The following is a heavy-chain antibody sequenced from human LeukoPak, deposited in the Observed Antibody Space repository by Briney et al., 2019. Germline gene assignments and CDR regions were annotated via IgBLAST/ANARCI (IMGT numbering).Heavy chain of an antibody. V-gene: IGHV3-21*01. D-gene: IGHD3-22*01. Sequence: GGSLRLSCAASGFTFSSYSMNWVRQAPGKGLEWVSSISSSSSYIYYADSVKGRFTTSRDNAKNSLYLQMNSLRAEDTAVYYCASTYDSSGQPPAYWGQGTLVTVSS. CDR1: GFTFSSYS. CDR3: ASTYDSSGQPPAY. J-gene: IGHJ4*02. CDR2: ISSSSSYI.